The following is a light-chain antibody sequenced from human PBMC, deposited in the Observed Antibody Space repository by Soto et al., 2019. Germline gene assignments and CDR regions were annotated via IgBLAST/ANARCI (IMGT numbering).Light chain of an antibody. V-gene: IGKV4-1*01. Sequence: DIVMTQSPDSLAVSLGERATINCKSSQSVLYSSNNKNHLAWYQQKPGQPPKLLIYWASTRQSGVPDRFSCSWSRTDFTLTISSLQAEDVAVYYCQQYYSTPPYTFGQGIKLEIK. CDR1: QSVLYSSNNKNH. J-gene: IGKJ2*01. CDR2: WAS. CDR3: QQYYSTPPYT.